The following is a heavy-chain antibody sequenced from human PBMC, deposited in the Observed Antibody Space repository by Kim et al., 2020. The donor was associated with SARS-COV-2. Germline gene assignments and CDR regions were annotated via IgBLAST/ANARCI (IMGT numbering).Heavy chain of an antibody. D-gene: IGHD2-2*01. Sequence: ASVKVSCKASGYTFTSYGISWVRQAPGQGLEWMGWISAYNGNTNYAQKLQGRVTMTTDTSTSTAYMELRSLRSDDTAVYYCARVFHCSSNSCVYFDYWGQGTLVTVSS. V-gene: IGHV1-18*01. J-gene: IGHJ4*02. CDR1: GYTFTSYG. CDR2: ISAYNGNT. CDR3: ARVFHCSSNSCVYFDY.